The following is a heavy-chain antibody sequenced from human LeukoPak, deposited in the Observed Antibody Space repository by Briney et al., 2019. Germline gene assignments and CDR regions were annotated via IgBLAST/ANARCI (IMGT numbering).Heavy chain of an antibody. V-gene: IGHV3-21*01. Sequence: PGGSLGLSCAASGFTFSSYSVNWVRQAPGKGLEWVSSISSSGSNIHYADSVKGRFTISRDNAENSLYLQMTSLRAEDTAMYYCARGYSSGPDYWGQGALVTVSS. CDR2: ISSSGSNI. CDR1: GFTFSSYS. J-gene: IGHJ4*02. D-gene: IGHD6-19*01. CDR3: ARGYSSGPDY.